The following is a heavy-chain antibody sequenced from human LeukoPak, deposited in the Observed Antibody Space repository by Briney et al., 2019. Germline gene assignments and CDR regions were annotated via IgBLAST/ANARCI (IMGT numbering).Heavy chain of an antibody. D-gene: IGHD2-2*03. Sequence: GGSLRLPCAASGFTFSSYAMHWVRQAPGKGLEYVSAISSNGGSTYYANSVKGRFTISRDNSKNTLYLQMNSLRDEDTAVYYCAKDSGWILFDDWGQGTLVTVSS. V-gene: IGHV3-64*01. CDR1: GFTFSSYA. CDR3: AKDSGWILFDD. J-gene: IGHJ4*02. CDR2: ISSNGGST.